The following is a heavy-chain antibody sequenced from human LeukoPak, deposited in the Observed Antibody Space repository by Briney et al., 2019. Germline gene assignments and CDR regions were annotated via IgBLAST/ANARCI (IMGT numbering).Heavy chain of an antibody. V-gene: IGHV1-8*01. CDR1: GYTFTSYD. CDR2: MNPNSGNT. Sequence: ASVKVSCKASGYTFTSYDINWVRQATGQGLEWMGWMNPNSGNTGYAQKFQGRVTMTRNTSISTAYVELSSLRSEDTAVYYCARGQRIAAAVDYWGQGTLVTVSS. J-gene: IGHJ4*02. D-gene: IGHD6-13*01. CDR3: ARGQRIAAAVDY.